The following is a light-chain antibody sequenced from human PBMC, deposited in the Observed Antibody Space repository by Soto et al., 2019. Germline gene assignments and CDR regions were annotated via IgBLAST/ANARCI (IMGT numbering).Light chain of an antibody. J-gene: IGLJ1*01. V-gene: IGLV1-51*01. CDR2: DDN. CDR1: SSNIGGNS. Sequence: QSVLRLPPAVSPTTGYKVSICRSGSSSNIGGNSVSWYQQLPGTAPTLLIYDDNKRPSGIPDRFSGSKSGTSATLGITGFQTGDEADDYCGSWDSSLSGYGFGSGTNATVL. CDR3: GSWDSSLSGYG.